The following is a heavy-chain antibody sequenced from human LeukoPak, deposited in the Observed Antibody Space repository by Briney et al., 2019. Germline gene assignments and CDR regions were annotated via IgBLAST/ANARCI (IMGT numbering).Heavy chain of an antibody. CDR1: GFTFSSFA. J-gene: IGHJ4*02. V-gene: IGHV3-23*01. D-gene: IGHD2-15*01. Sequence: GGSLRLSCAASGFTFSSFAMSWVRQAPGKGLEWVSAISNNGGYTYYADSVQGRFTISRDNSKSTLCLQMNSLRAEDTAVYYCAKQLGYCSDGSCYFPYWGQGTLVTVSS. CDR2: ISNNGGYT. CDR3: AKQLGYCSDGSCYFPY.